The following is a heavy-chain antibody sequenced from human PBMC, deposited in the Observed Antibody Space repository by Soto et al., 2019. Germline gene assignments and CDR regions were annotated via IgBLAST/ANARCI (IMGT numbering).Heavy chain of an antibody. CDR1: GFTFSSYA. J-gene: IGHJ1*01. V-gene: IGHV3-23*01. CDR2: ISGSGGST. CDR3: AKGPRSSGYVGTHEYFQH. D-gene: IGHD3-22*01. Sequence: GGSLRLSCAASGFTFSSYAMSWVRQAPGKGLEWVSAISGSGGSTYYADSVKGRFTISRDNSKNTLYLQMNSLRAEDTAVYYCAKGPRSSGYVGTHEYFQHWGQGTLVTVSS.